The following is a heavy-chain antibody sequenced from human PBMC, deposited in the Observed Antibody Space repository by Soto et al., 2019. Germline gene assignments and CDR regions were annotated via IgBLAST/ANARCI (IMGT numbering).Heavy chain of an antibody. CDR3: ARDWNYGTLSGMDV. V-gene: IGHV4-31*03. D-gene: IGHD1-7*01. CDR1: GGSISSGGYY. CDR2: IYYSGST. Sequence: QVQLQESGPGLVKPSQTLSLTCTVSGGSISSGGYYWSWIRQHPGKGLEWIGYIYYSGSTYYNPHLKSRVTISVDSSKNQFSLKLSSVTAADTAVYYCARDWNYGTLSGMDVWGQGTTVTVSS. J-gene: IGHJ6*02.